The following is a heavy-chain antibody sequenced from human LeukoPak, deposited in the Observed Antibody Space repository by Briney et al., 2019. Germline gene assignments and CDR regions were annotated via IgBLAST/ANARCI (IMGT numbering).Heavy chain of an antibody. Sequence: GGSRRLSCAASGFTFSSYSMSWVRQAPGRGLEWVAYISSSSSTLHYADPVKGRFTISRDNAKNSLYLQMNSLRDEDTAVYYCARDGRPFDIWGQGTMVTVSS. V-gene: IGHV3-48*02. CDR2: ISSSSSTL. J-gene: IGHJ3*02. CDR1: GFTFSSYS. CDR3: ARDGRPFDI.